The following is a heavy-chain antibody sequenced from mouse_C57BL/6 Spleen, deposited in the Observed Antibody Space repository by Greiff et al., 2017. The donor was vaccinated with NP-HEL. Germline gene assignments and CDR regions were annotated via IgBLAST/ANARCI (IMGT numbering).Heavy chain of an antibody. CDR3: ASGGITLRPFAY. Sequence: EVQLQQSGPELVKPGASVKISCKASGYTFTDYYMNWVKQSHGKSLEWIGDINPNNGGTSYNQKFKGTATLTVDKSSSTAYMELRSLTSEDSAVYYCASGGITLRPFAYWGQGTLVTVSA. CDR1: GYTFTDYY. V-gene: IGHV1-26*01. D-gene: IGHD2-4*01. CDR2: INPNNGGT. J-gene: IGHJ3*01.